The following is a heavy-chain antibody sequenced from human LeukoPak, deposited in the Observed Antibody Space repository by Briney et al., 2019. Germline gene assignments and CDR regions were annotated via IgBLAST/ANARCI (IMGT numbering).Heavy chain of an antibody. CDR3: AKDVDIVVVPAGYMDV. D-gene: IGHD2-2*03. V-gene: IGHV3-23*01. J-gene: IGHJ6*03. CDR1: GFTFSSYA. CDR2: ISGSGGST. Sequence: GGSLRLSCAASGFTFSSYAMSWVRQAPGKGLEWVSAISGSGGSTYYADSVKGRFTISRDNSKNTLYLQMNSLRAEDTAVYYCAKDVDIVVVPAGYMDVWGKGTTVTVSS.